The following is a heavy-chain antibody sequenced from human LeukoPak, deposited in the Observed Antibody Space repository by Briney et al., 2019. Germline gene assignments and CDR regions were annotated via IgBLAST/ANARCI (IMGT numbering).Heavy chain of an antibody. CDR3: GWAAISRARYFDC. V-gene: IGHV1-69-2*01. Sequence: ASVKISCKVSGYTFTDYYMHWVQQAPGKGLEWMGRADPVDGETIYAQKFQGRVTITTETSTDTAYLELSSLRSEGTSVYYCGWAAISRARYFDCWSERSLVTVSA. D-gene: IGHD5-12*01. J-gene: IGHJ4*02. CDR2: ADPVDGET. CDR1: GYTFTDYY.